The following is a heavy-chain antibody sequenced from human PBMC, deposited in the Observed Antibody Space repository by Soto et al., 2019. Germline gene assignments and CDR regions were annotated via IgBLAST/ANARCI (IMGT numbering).Heavy chain of an antibody. J-gene: IGHJ3*02. CDR2: IRDGGEST. V-gene: IGHV3-23*01. Sequence: EVQLLESGGGLVQPGESLRLSCAFSGFIFGNYMMTWVCPAPGKGLEWVSTIRDGGESTYYADSVKGLFTISRDNSKNTCDLQMDSLGVEDTAVYYCARHVHCSGGSCHYDAFDIRGQGTMVTVSS. CDR1: GFIFGNYM. CDR3: ARHVHCSGGSCHYDAFDI. D-gene: IGHD2-15*01.